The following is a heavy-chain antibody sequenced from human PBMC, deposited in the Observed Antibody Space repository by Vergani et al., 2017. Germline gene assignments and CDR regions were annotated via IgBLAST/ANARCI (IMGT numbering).Heavy chain of an antibody. CDR2: ISYDGSNK. Sequence: QVQLVESGGGVVQPGRSLRLSCAASGFTFSSYGMHWVRQAPGKGLEWVAVISYDGSNKYYADSVKGRFTISRDNSKNTLYLQMNSLRAEDTAVYYVAKLPPPPGAARPEGGNYYYDMDVWGKGTTVTVSS. D-gene: IGHD6-6*01. CDR1: GFTFSSYG. J-gene: IGHJ6*03. V-gene: IGHV3-30*18. CDR3: AKLPPPPGAARPEGGNYYYDMDV.